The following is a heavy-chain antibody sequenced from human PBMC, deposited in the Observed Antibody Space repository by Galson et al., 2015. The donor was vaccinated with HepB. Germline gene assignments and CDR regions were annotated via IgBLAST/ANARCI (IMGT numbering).Heavy chain of an antibody. CDR3: ARGIWSLTVADYYLDN. CDR2: INAGNGHT. D-gene: IGHD6-19*01. CDR1: GYTFTNYA. V-gene: IGHV1-3*01. Sequence: SVKVSCKASGYTFTNYALHWVRQASGQRLEWMGWINAGNGHTKYSQNFQGRVTITRDTSASTAYMELSSLRSEDTAVYYCARGIWSLTVADYYLDNWGQGTLVTVSS. J-gene: IGHJ4*02.